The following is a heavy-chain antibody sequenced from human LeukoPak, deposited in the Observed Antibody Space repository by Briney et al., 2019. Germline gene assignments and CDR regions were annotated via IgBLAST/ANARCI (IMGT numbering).Heavy chain of an antibody. CDR2: MSPNSGNT. J-gene: IGHJ4*02. D-gene: IGHD3/OR15-3a*01. CDR1: GYTFTSYD. Sequence: GASVKVSCKASGYTFTSYDINWVRQATGRRVEWMGWMSPNSGNTGYAQRFQGRVTITGHTSISTAYMELSSLRSEDTAVYYCARGPTWTGNYYYFDYWGQGTLVTVSS. V-gene: IGHV1-8*03. CDR3: ARGPTWTGNYYYFDY.